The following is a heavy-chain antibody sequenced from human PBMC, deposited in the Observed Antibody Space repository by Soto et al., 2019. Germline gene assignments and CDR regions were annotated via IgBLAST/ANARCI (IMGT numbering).Heavy chain of an antibody. CDR2: ISAYNGNT. V-gene: IGHV1-18*01. CDR1: GYTFTRYG. J-gene: IGHJ6*02. D-gene: IGHD4-17*01. CDR3: ARDASLPYGDYAPYYYYGMDV. Sequence: QVQLVQSGAEVKKPGASVKVSCKASGYTFTRYGISWVRQAPGQVLEWMGWISAYNGNTNYAQNLQGRVTMTTDTSTSTAYMELRSLRSDDTAVYYCARDASLPYGDYAPYYYYGMDVWGQGTTVTVSS.